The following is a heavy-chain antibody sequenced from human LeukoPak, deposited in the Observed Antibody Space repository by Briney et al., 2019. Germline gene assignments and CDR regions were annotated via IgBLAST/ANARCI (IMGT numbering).Heavy chain of an antibody. CDR2: ISYDGSNK. CDR3: AIRGYYCDSSGYSRAFDY. CDR1: GFTFSSYA. J-gene: IGHJ4*02. Sequence: GGSLRLSCAASGFTFSSYAMHWVRQAPGKGLEWVAVISYDGSNKYYADSVKGRFTISRDNSKNTLYLQMNSLRAEDTAVYYCAIRGYYCDSSGYSRAFDYWGQGTLVTVSS. V-gene: IGHV3-30-3*01. D-gene: IGHD3-22*01.